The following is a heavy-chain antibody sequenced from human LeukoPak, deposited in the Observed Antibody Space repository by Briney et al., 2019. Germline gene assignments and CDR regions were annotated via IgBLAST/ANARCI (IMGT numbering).Heavy chain of an antibody. CDR3: ARVISLRGSLEVDY. CDR2: INPNSGGT. D-gene: IGHD2-15*01. J-gene: IGHJ4*02. V-gene: IGHV1-2*06. CDR1: GYTFTGYY. Sequence: ASVKVSCKASGYTFTGYYMHWVRQAPGQGLEWMGRINPNSGGTNYAQKFQGRVTMTRDTSISTAYMELSRLRSDDTAVYYCARVISLRGSLEVDYWGQGTQVTVSS.